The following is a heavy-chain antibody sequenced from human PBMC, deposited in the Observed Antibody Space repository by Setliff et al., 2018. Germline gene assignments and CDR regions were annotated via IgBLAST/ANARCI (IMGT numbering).Heavy chain of an antibody. CDR1: GYTFTGYY. CDR2: IKPCSGTT. D-gene: IGHD2-21*01. J-gene: IGHJ3*02. CDR3: GRDGGEDSDAFDI. V-gene: IGHV1-2*06. Sequence: GASVKVSCKASGYTFTGYYMYWVRQAPGQGLEWMGRIKPCSGTTIYAQKFQGRVTMTSDTSISTAYTELGRLRADDTAVYFCGRDGGEDSDAFDIWGQGTMVTVSS.